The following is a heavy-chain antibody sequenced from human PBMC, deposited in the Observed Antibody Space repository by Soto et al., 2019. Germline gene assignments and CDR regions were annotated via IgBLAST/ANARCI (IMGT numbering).Heavy chain of an antibody. CDR3: ASHKPYYDFWSGYSTSMVSYYYGIDV. J-gene: IGHJ6*02. CDR2: MNPNSGNT. V-gene: IGHV1-8*01. CDR1: GYTFTSYD. Sequence: ASVKVSCKASGYTFTSYDINWVRQATGQGLEWMGWMNPNSGNTGYAQKFQGRVTMTRNTSISTAYMELSSLRSEDTAVYYCASHKPYYDFWSGYSTSMVSYYYGIDVWGQGTTVTVSS. D-gene: IGHD3-3*01.